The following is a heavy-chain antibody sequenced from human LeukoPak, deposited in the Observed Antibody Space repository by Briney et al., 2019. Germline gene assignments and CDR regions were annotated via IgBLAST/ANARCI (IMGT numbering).Heavy chain of an antibody. D-gene: IGHD6-19*01. Sequence: SETLSLTCGVYGGSFTSYYWSWIHQSPGKGLEWIGEIHHSGTTYYNPSLESRVTISVDSSKNQVSLNLTSVTAAETAVYYCARSRRSAGWPFDTWGQGTLVTVSS. CDR3: ARSRRSAGWPFDT. CDR1: GGSFTSYY. CDR2: IHHSGTT. V-gene: IGHV4-34*01. J-gene: IGHJ4*02.